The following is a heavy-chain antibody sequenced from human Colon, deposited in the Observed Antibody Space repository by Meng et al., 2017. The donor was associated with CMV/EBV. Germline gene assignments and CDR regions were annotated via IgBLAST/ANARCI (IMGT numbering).Heavy chain of an antibody. CDR2: LNNDGTYM. V-gene: IGHV3-74*03. CDR1: GFTLSSYW. D-gene: IGHD5-24*01. CDR3: ARPRDGYSPFDL. J-gene: IGHJ4*02. Sequence: GGSLRLSCAASGFTLSSYWMHWVRQAPGKGLVWVARLNNDGTYMTYADSVRGRFSISRDNAQNTVYLQMNRLTADATAVYYCARPRDGYSPFDLWGQGTPVTVSS.